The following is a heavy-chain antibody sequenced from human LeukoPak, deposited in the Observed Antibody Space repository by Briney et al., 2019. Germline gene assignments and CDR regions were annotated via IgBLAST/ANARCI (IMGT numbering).Heavy chain of an antibody. CDR3: AKIYYYDSSGYSSEGDY. J-gene: IGHJ4*02. D-gene: IGHD3-22*01. CDR2: ISYDGSNK. CDR1: GFTFSTYA. V-gene: IGHV3-30*04. Sequence: AGGSLRLSCAASGFTFSTYAMHWVRQAPGKGLEWVAVISYDGSNKYYADSVKGRFTISRDNSKNTLYLQMNSLRAEDTAVYYCAKIYYYDSSGYSSEGDYWGQGTLVTVSS.